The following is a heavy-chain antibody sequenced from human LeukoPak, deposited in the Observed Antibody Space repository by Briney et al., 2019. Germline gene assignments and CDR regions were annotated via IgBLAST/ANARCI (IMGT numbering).Heavy chain of an antibody. V-gene: IGHV1-69*04. J-gene: IGHJ5*02. CDR1: GYTFTGYY. CDR3: ARGSMTTVVTENWFDP. CDR2: IIPILGIA. Sequence: SVKVSCKASGYTFTGYYMHWVRQAPGQGLEWMGRIIPILGIANYAQKFQGRVTITADKSTSTAYMELSSLRSEDTAVYYCARGSMTTVVTENWFDPWGQGTLVTVSS. D-gene: IGHD4-23*01.